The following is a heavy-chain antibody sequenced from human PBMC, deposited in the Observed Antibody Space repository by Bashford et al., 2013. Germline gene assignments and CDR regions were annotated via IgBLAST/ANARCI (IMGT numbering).Heavy chain of an antibody. CDR1: GYTFTGYY. CDR2: INPNSGGT. Sequence: VASVKVSCKASGYTFTGYYMHWVRQAPGQGLEWMGWINPNSGGTNYAQKFQGRVTMTRDTSISTAYMELSRLRSDDTAVYYCARLIDSSGYYDVDYVGPGNPGHRLL. CDR3: ARLIDSSGYYDVDY. J-gene: IGHJ4*02. V-gene: IGHV1-2*02. D-gene: IGHD3-22*01.